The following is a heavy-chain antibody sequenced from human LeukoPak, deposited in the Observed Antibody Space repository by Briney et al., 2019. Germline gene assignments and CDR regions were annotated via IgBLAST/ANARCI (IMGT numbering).Heavy chain of an antibody. Sequence: GGSLRLSCAASGFTFSSYAMHWVRQAPGKGLEWVAFIRYDGSNKYYADSVKGRFTISRDNSKNTLSLQMNSLTADDTAVYYCVRGPRYYDDSGFHYGVFDIWGQGTLVTVSS. D-gene: IGHD3-22*01. J-gene: IGHJ3*02. V-gene: IGHV3-30*02. CDR2: IRYDGSNK. CDR1: GFTFSSYA. CDR3: VRGPRYYDDSGFHYGVFDI.